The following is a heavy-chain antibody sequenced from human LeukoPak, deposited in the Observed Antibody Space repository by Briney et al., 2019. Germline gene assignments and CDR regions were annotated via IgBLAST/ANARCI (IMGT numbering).Heavy chain of an antibody. CDR1: GFSISTYE. D-gene: IGHD6-19*01. Sequence: GGSLRLSCAASGFSISTYEMNWVRQAPGKGLEWVSYMSSSATTIYYADSVKGRFTISRDNGKNSLYLQMNSLRAEDTAVYYCARENYRSGWYGWFDPWGQGTLVTVSS. CDR2: MSSSATTI. CDR3: ARENYRSGWYGWFDP. J-gene: IGHJ5*02. V-gene: IGHV3-48*03.